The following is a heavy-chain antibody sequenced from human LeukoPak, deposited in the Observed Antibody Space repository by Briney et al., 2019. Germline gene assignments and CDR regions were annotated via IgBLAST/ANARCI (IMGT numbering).Heavy chain of an antibody. V-gene: IGHV3-33*01. CDR3: ARDLGYGDYFYY. CDR2: IWYDGSNK. D-gene: IGHD4-17*01. Sequence: GGSLRLSCAASGFTFSSYGMHWVRQAPGKGLEWVAVIWYDGSNKYYADSVKGRFTISGDNSKNTLYLQMNSLRAEDTAVYYCARDLGYGDYFYYWGQGTLVTVSS. CDR1: GFTFSSYG. J-gene: IGHJ4*02.